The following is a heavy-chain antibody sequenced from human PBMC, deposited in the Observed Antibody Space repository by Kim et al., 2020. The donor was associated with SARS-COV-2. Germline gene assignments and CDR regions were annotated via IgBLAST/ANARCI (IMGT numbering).Heavy chain of an antibody. CDR1: GGSFSGYY. CDR3: ARGLPRLRRYGMDV. D-gene: IGHD3-16*01. J-gene: IGHJ6*02. V-gene: IGHV4-34*01. CDR2: INHSGST. Sequence: SETLSLTCAVYGGSFSGYYWSWIRQPPGKGLEWIGEINHSGSTNYNPSLKSRVTISVDTSKNQFSLKLSSVTAADTAVYYCARGLPRLRRYGMDVWGQGTTVTVSS.